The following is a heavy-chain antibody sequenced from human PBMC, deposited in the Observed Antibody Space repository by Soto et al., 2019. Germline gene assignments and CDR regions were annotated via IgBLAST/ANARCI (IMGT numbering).Heavy chain of an antibody. J-gene: IGHJ6*02. CDR3: AREHHTSGYCISTSCPFYYGMDV. CDR1: GGSVSSGSYY. CDR2: IYYSGST. Sequence: SETLSLTCTVSGGSVSSGSYYWSWIRQPPGKGLEWIGYIYYSGSTNYNPSLKSRVTISVDTSKNQFSLKLSSVTAADTAVYYCAREHHTSGYCISTSCPFYYGMDVWGQGTTVTVSS. D-gene: IGHD2-2*01. V-gene: IGHV4-61*01.